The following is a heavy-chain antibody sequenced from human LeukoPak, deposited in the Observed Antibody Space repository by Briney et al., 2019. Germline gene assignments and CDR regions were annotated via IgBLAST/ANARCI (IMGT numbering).Heavy chain of an antibody. CDR3: ARRVDYYGSGSYYFDY. J-gene: IGHJ4*02. V-gene: IGHV4-39*01. Sequence: SETLSLTCTVSGGSISSTNYYWGWLRQPPGKGLEWIGRIYYSGSTYYNPSLKSRVTISVDTSKNQFSLRLSSVTAADTAVYYCARRVDYYGSGSYYFDYWGQGTLVTVSS. D-gene: IGHD3-10*01. CDR1: GGSISSTNYY. CDR2: IYYSGST.